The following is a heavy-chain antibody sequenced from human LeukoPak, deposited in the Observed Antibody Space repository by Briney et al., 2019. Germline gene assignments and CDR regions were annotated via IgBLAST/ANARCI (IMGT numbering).Heavy chain of an antibody. CDR1: GFTFSSYG. CDR3: AKDDIVVVITGMDV. J-gene: IGHJ6*02. D-gene: IGHD3-22*01. Sequence: GGSLRLSCAASGFTFSSYGMHWVRQAPGKGLEWVAVISYDGSNKYYADSVKGRFTISRDNSKNTLYLQMNSLRAEDTAVYYCAKDDIVVVITGMDVWGQGTTVTVSS. CDR2: ISYDGSNK. V-gene: IGHV3-30*18.